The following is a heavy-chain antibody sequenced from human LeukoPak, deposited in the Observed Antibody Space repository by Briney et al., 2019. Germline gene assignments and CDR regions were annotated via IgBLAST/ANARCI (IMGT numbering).Heavy chain of an antibody. CDR2: ISISGGTI. CDR3: ARAYYDILTGSYALEV. D-gene: IGHD3-9*01. CDR1: GFTFNDYY. Sequence: GGSLRLSCVASGFTFNDYYMSWIRQAPGKGLEWISYISISGGTIYYADPVKGRFTISRDNAQNSLYLQMNSLRAEDTAVYYCARAYYDILTGSYALEVWGQGTTVIVSS. V-gene: IGHV3-11*01. J-gene: IGHJ6*02.